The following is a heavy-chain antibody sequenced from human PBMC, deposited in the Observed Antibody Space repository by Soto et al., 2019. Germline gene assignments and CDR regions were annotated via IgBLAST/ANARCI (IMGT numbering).Heavy chain of an antibody. CDR1: GFTFSSYA. CDR3: AKDDQRTPAPWGMDV. Sequence: EVQLLESGGGLVQPGGSLRLSCAASGFTFSSYAMSWVRQAPGKGLEWVSAISGSGGSTYYADSVKGRFTISRDNFKNTLYLQRNRLRAEDTAVYYCAKDDQRTPAPWGMDVWGQGTTVTVSS. J-gene: IGHJ6*02. CDR2: ISGSGGST. V-gene: IGHV3-23*01.